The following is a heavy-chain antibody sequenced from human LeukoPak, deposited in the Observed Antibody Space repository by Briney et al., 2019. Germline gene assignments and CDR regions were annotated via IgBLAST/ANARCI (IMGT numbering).Heavy chain of an antibody. Sequence: PSETLSLTCAVYGGSFSGYYWSWIRQPPGKGLEWIGEINHSGSTNYNPSLKSRVTISVDTSKNQFSLKLSSVTAADTAVYYCARGDYYYYYGMDVWAKGPRSPSP. J-gene: IGHJ6*02. CDR3: ARGDYYYYYGMDV. CDR2: INHSGST. V-gene: IGHV4-34*01. CDR1: GGSFSGYY.